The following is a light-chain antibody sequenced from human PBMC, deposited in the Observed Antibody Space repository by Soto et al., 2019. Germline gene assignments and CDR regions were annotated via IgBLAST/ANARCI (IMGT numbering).Light chain of an antibody. CDR3: QQYNSYSWT. CDR1: QSINSN. CDR2: GAS. Sequence: EIVMTQSPATLSVSPGERATLSCRASQSINSNLAWFQQKPGQAPRLLIYGASTRATGIPARFSASGSGTEFTLTISSLQPDDFATYYCQQYNSYSWTFGQGTKVDIK. J-gene: IGKJ1*01. V-gene: IGKV3-15*01.